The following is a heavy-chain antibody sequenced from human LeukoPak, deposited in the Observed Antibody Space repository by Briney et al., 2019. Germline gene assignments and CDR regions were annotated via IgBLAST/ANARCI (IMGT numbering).Heavy chain of an antibody. CDR2: IIPILGIA. J-gene: IGHJ4*02. V-gene: IGHV1-69*02. Sequence: SVKVSCKASGGTFSSYTISWVRQAPGQGLEWMGRIIPILGIANYAQKFQGRVTITADKSTNTAYMELSSLRSEDTAVYYCASRGYGGNLRGFDYWGQGTLVTVS. CDR1: GGTFSSYT. CDR3: ASRGYGGNLRGFDY. D-gene: IGHD4-23*01.